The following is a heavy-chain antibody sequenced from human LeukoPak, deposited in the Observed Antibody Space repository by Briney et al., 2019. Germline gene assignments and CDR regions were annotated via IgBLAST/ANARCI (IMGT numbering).Heavy chain of an antibody. CDR3: AKVDLQPL. D-gene: IGHD6-13*01. Sequence: GGSLRLSCAASGFTFSNYDMSWVRQAPGKGLEWVSVISGRGGSTYYADSVRGRFTISRDNSKNIVYLQLDTLKAEDTATYYCAKVDLQPLWGQGALVTVSS. V-gene: IGHV3-23*01. J-gene: IGHJ4*02. CDR1: GFTFSNYD. CDR2: ISGRGGST.